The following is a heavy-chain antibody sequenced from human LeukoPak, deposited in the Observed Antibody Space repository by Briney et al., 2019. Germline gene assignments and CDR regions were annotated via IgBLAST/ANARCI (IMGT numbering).Heavy chain of an antibody. J-gene: IGHJ4*02. Sequence: GGSLRLSCSASGFTFSTYWMSWVRQAPGKGLEWVANIKLDGSEKNYVDSVKGRFTISRDNTKNSLYLQMNSLRAEDTAVFYCARDQYDTWSRRGNFDSWGQGTLVIVSS. CDR1: GFTFSTYW. D-gene: IGHD3-3*01. CDR3: ARDQYDTWSRRGNFDS. V-gene: IGHV3-7*03. CDR2: IKLDGSEK.